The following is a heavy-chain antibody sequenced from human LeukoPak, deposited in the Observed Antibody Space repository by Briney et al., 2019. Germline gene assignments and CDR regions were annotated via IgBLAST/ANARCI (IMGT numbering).Heavy chain of an antibody. CDR1: GGSISSYY. V-gene: IGHV4-4*07. CDR2: IYTSGST. D-gene: IGHD2-2*02. J-gene: IGHJ3*02. Sequence: SETLSLTCTVSGGSISSYYWSWIRQPAGKGLEWIGRIYTSGSTNNNPSLKSRVTMSVDTSKNQFSLKLSSVTAADTAVYYCARSQLLLYPALAFDIWGQGTMVTVSS. CDR3: ARSQLLLYPALAFDI.